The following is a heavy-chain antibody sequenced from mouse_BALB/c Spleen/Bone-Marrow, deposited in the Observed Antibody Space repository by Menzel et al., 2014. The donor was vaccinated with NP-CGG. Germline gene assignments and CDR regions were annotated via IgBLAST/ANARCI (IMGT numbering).Heavy chain of an antibody. Sequence: EVQLQESGGGLVQPGGSLKLSCAASRFDFSRYWMSWVRQAPGKGLEWIGEINPDSSTINYTPSRKDKFIISRDNAKDALYLQMSKVRSEDTALYYCARLSYYGRFAYWGQGTLVTVSA. D-gene: IGHD1-1*01. CDR3: ARLSYYGRFAY. J-gene: IGHJ3*01. V-gene: IGHV4-1*02. CDR2: INPDSSTI. CDR1: RFDFSRYW.